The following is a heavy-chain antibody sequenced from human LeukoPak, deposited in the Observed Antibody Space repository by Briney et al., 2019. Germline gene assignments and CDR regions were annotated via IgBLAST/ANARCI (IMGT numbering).Heavy chain of an antibody. D-gene: IGHD3-10*01. Sequence: GGSLRLSCAASGFTFSSYGMHWVRQAPGKGLEWVAVIWYDGSNKYYADSVKGRFTISRDNSKNTLYLQMNSLRAEDTAVYYCAKGHGHYGSGSYGYWGQGTLVTVSS. V-gene: IGHV3-30*02. CDR1: GFTFSSYG. CDR3: AKGHGHYGSGSYGY. J-gene: IGHJ4*02. CDR2: IWYDGSNK.